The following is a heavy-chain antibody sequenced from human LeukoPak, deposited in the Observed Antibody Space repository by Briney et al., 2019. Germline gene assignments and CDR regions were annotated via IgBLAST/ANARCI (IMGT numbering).Heavy chain of an antibody. CDR2: ISYDGSNK. D-gene: IGHD3-10*01. CDR3: AKAGTNGSGHAFDI. Sequence: GGSLRLSCAASGFTFSSYGMSWVRQAPGKGLEWVAVISYDGSNKYYADSVKGRFTISRDNSKNTLYLQMNSLRAEDTAVYYCAKAGTNGSGHAFDIWGQGTMVTVSS. J-gene: IGHJ3*02. V-gene: IGHV3-30*18. CDR1: GFTFSSYG.